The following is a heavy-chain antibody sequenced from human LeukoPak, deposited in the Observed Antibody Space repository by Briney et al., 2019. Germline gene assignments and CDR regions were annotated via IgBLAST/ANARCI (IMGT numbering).Heavy chain of an antibody. D-gene: IGHD3-3*01. CDR2: ISSSGGST. V-gene: IGHV3-23*01. CDR3: AKPTRITIFGVESGDAFDI. CDR1: GFTFSSYW. Sequence: GGSLRLSCAASGFTFSSYWMSWVRQAPGEGLEWVSSISSSGGSTNYADSVKGRFTISRDNSKSTLYLQMDSLRAEDTALYYCAKPTRITIFGVESGDAFDIWGQGTMVTVSS. J-gene: IGHJ3*02.